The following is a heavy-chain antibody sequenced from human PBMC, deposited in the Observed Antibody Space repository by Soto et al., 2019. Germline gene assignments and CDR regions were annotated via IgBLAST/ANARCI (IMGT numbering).Heavy chain of an antibody. J-gene: IGHJ4*02. Sequence: QVQLQESGPGLVKPSETLSLTCTVSGGSISSYYWSWIRQPAGTGLEWIGRIYTSGSTNYNPSLKSRVTMSVDTSKNQSSLKLSSVTAADTAVYYCAREYEGAYYYDSSRFNYWGQGPLVTVSS. V-gene: IGHV4-4*07. CDR3: AREYEGAYYYDSSRFNY. CDR2: IYTSGST. CDR1: GGSISSYY. D-gene: IGHD3-22*01.